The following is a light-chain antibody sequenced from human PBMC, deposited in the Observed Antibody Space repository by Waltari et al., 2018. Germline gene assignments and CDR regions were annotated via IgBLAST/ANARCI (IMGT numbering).Light chain of an antibody. Sequence: QSALTQPASVSGSPGQSITIPCTGTNSDIGAYNFVSWYQQHPGLAPNLIIYDVRNRPSGFSDRFSGSKPGTTASLTISGRQADDEADYFCISYASGTTVVFGGGTKLTVL. CDR2: DVR. V-gene: IGLV2-14*03. CDR3: ISYASGTTVV. CDR1: NSDIGAYNF. J-gene: IGLJ2*01.